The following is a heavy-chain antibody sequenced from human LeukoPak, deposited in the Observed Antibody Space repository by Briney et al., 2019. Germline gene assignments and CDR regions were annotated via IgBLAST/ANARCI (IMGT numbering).Heavy chain of an antibody. Sequence: ASVKVSCKASGYTFTSYAMHWVRQAPGQRLEWMGWINAGNGNTKYSQKFQGRVTITRDTSASTAYMELSSLRSEDTAVYYCARSALVMVRGVIIGFGAFDIWGQGTMVTVSS. J-gene: IGHJ3*02. CDR3: ARSALVMVRGVIIGFGAFDI. D-gene: IGHD3-10*01. CDR1: GYTFTSYA. CDR2: INAGNGNT. V-gene: IGHV1-3*01.